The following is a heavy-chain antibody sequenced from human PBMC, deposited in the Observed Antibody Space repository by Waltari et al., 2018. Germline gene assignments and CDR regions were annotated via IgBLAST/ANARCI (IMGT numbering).Heavy chain of an antibody. CDR1: GISFSQYW. CDR2: IKHDGTDK. V-gene: IGHV3-7*01. J-gene: IGHJ4*02. Sequence: EVLLVESGGDLVQPGGSLRLSCATSGISFSQYWMSWVRQSPGKGREGVATIKHDGTDKYYVDYVKGRFTVSRDNAKSSLYLQMNSLRVEDTAIYYCARDQADGTIAYFEYWGQGTLVTVSS. CDR3: ARDQADGTIAYFEY. D-gene: IGHD6-13*01.